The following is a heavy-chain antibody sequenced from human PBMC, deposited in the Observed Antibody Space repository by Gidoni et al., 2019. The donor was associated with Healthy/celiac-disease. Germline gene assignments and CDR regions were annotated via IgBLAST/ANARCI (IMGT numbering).Heavy chain of an antibody. J-gene: IGHJ3*01. Sequence: EVQLVESGGGLVQPGRSLSLSCAASGFTFDAYAMHWVRQAPGKGLEWVSGISWNSGSIGYADSVKGRFTISRDNAKNSLYLQMNSLRAEDTALYYCAKDGGYCTNGVCYSVSASWYPNVWGQGTMVTVSS. CDR1: GFTFDAYA. CDR2: ISWNSGSI. CDR3: AKDGGYCTNGVCYSVSASWYPNV. V-gene: IGHV3-9*01. D-gene: IGHD2-8*01.